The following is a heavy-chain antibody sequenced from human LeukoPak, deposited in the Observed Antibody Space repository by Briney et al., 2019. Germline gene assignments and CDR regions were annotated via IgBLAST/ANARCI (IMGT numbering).Heavy chain of an antibody. CDR1: GFTFSSYA. V-gene: IGHV3-30-3*01. CDR3: AREEEALSGSDLPGYYYYYGMDV. Sequence: GGSLRLSCAGSGFTFSSYAMHWVRQAPGKGLEWVAVISYDGSNKYYADSVKGRFTISRDNSKNTLYLQMNSLRAEDTAVYYCAREEEALSGSDLPGYYYYYGMDVWGQGTTVTVSS. D-gene: IGHD1-26*01. CDR2: ISYDGSNK. J-gene: IGHJ6*02.